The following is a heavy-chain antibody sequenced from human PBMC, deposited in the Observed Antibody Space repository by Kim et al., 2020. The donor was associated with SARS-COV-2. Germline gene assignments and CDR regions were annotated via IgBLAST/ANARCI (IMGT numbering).Heavy chain of an antibody. V-gene: IGHV1-18*01. CDR2: ISAYNGNT. J-gene: IGHJ4*02. D-gene: IGHD6-13*01. CDR1: GYTFTSYG. CDR3: ARDAPERWVAAAAPLDY. Sequence: ASVKVSCKASGYTFTSYGISWVRQAPGQGLAWMGWISAYNGNTNYAQKLQGRVTMTTDTSTSTAYMELRSLRSDDTAVYYCARDAPERWVAAAAPLDYWGQGTPVTVSS.